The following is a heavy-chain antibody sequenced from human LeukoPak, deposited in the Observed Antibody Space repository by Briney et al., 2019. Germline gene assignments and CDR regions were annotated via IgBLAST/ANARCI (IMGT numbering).Heavy chain of an antibody. Sequence: SETLSLTCTVSGGPISGHYWSWIRQPPGKGLEWIGYIYYSGTTNYNSSLESRLTISLDTSKNQFSLKLTSVTAADTAIYYCVRRYRWIDPWGQGALVTVSS. CDR1: GGPISGHY. V-gene: IGHV4-59*08. D-gene: IGHD1-26*01. J-gene: IGHJ5*02. CDR3: VRRYRWIDP. CDR2: IYYSGTT.